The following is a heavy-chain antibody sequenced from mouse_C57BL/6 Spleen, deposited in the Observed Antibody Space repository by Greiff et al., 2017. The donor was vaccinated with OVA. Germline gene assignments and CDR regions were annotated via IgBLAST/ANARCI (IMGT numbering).Heavy chain of an antibody. CDR1: GYTFTDYE. Sequence: LVESGAELVRPGASVTLSCKASGYTFTDYEMHWVKQTPVHGLEWIGAIDPETGGTAYNQKFKGKDILTADKSSSTAYMELRSLTAEDSAVYYCTKLRRGDYWGQGTTLTVSS. CDR3: TKLRRGDY. CDR2: IDPETGGT. J-gene: IGHJ2*01. V-gene: IGHV1-15*01. D-gene: IGHD2-4*01.